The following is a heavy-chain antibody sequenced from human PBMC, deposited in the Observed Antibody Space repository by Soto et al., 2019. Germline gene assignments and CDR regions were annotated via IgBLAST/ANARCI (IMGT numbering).Heavy chain of an antibody. V-gene: IGHV4-59*07. CDR1: GGSISTYY. CDR3: ARSHSFDGSIYHYYFDF. J-gene: IGHJ4*02. CDR2: IYASGAT. Sequence: SDTLSLTCTVSGGSISTYYWSWIRQPPGGTLEWIGYIYASGATTYNPSLESRVTMSVDMPNNEFSLELTSLTAADTAVYYCARSHSFDGSIYHYYFDFWGQGTLVTVSS. D-gene: IGHD3-10*01.